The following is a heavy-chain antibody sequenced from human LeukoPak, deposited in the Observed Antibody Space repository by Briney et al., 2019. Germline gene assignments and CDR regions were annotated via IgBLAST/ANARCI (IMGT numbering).Heavy chain of an antibody. V-gene: IGHV4-39*07. D-gene: IGHD5-12*01. J-gene: IGHJ4*02. CDR1: GGSISSTNYY. CDR3: ARAPGYSGYVFDY. Sequence: SETLSLTCTVSGGSISSTNYYWGWIRQPPGKGLEWIATIYYRGDTYSNPSLRSRVTISVDTSKNQFSLKLSSVTAADTAVYYCARAPGYSGYVFDYWGQGTLVTVSS. CDR2: IYYRGDT.